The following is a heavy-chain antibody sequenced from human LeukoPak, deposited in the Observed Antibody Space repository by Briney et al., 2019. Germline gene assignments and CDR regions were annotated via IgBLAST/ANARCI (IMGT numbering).Heavy chain of an antibody. Sequence: GGSLRLSCAASGFTFSSYGMHWVRQAPGKGLEWVAVISYDGSNKYYADSVKGRFTISRDNSKNTLYLQMNSLRAEDTAVYYCTSSTFDYWGQGTLVTVSS. J-gene: IGHJ4*02. CDR3: TSSTFDY. CDR2: ISYDGSNK. V-gene: IGHV3-30*03. CDR1: GFTFSSYG.